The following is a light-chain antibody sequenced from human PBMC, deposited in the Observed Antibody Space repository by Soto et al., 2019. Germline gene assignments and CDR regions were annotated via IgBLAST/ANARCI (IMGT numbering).Light chain of an antibody. J-gene: IGKJ2*01. V-gene: IGKV4-1*01. Sequence: DIVMTQSPDSLAVSLGERATINCKSSQSVLYSSNNKNYLAWYQQKPGQPPKLLISWASTRESGVPDRFSGSGSGTDFTLTISSLQAEDVAVYYCQQCYTSPYTFGQGTNLEIK. CDR2: WAS. CDR3: QQCYTSPYT. CDR1: QSVLYSSNNKNY.